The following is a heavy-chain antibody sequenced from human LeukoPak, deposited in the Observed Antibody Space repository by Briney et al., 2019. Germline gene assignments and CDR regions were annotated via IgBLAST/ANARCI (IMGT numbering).Heavy chain of an antibody. CDR2: IYYSGST. CDR1: GGSINSYY. CDR3: ASSRSSSGWSLIDY. J-gene: IGHJ4*02. Sequence: SETLSLTCTVSGGSINSYYWSWMRQPPGKGLEWVGYIYYSGSTNYKPSLKRRVTISVDTSKNQFSLKVSSVTAADTAVYYCASSRSSSGWSLIDYWGQGALVTVSS. V-gene: IGHV4-59*01. D-gene: IGHD6-19*01.